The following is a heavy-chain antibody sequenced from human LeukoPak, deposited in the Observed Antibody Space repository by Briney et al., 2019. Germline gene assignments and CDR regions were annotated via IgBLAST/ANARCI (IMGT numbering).Heavy chain of an antibody. CDR3: ARGGGLDV. V-gene: IGHV3-7*03. CDR2: INHNGNVN. CDR1: GFPFTNAW. Sequence: GGSLRLSCAASGFPFTNAWMNWVRQAPGKGLEWVASINHNGNVNYYVDSVKGRFTISRDNAKNSLYLQMSNLRAEDTAVYFCARGGGLDVWGQGATVTVSS. J-gene: IGHJ6*02. D-gene: IGHD3-16*01.